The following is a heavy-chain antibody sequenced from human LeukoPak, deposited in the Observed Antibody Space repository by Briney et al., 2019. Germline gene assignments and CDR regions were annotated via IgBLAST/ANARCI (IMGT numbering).Heavy chain of an antibody. CDR2: IYSGGST. CDR3: ARGSCSGGICIVAFDA. V-gene: IGHV3-66*02. J-gene: IGHJ3*01. D-gene: IGHD2-15*01. Sequence: PGGSLRLSCAASGFTVSSNYMSWVRQAPGKGLEWVSVIYSGGSTYYADSAKGRFTISRDNSQNTLYLQMNSLRAEDTAVYYCARGSCSGGICIVAFDAWGQGTMVTVSP. CDR1: GFTVSSNY.